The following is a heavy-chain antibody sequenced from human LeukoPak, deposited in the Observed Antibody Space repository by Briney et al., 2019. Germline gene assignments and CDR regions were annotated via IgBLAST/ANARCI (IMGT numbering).Heavy chain of an antibody. D-gene: IGHD6-25*01. CDR1: GGSISSGSYY. V-gene: IGHV4-61*02. J-gene: IGHJ4*02. CDR2: IYTSGST. CDR3: ARGGPALFDY. Sequence: PSETLSLTCTVSGGSISSGSYYWSWIRQPAGKGLEWIGRIYTSGSTNYNPSLKSRVTISVDTSKNQFSLKLSSVTAADTAVYYCARGGPALFDYWGQGTLVNVSS.